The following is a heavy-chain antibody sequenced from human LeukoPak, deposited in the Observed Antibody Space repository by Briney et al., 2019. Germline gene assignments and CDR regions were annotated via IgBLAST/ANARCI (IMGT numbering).Heavy chain of an antibody. CDR1: GYTFTSYY. CDR2: INPSGGST. Sequence: GASVKVPCKASGYTFTSYYMHWVRQAPGQGLEWMGIINPSGGSTSYAQKFQGRVTVTRDTSTSTVHMELSGLRSEDTAVYYCARDQEGFDCWGQGTLVTVSS. CDR3: ARDQEGFDC. V-gene: IGHV1-46*01. J-gene: IGHJ4*02.